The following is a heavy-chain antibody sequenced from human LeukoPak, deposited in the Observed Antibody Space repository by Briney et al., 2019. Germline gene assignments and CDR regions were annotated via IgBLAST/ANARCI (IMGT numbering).Heavy chain of an antibody. CDR3: ARVPYTSSRSGRPYYYGMDV. Sequence: PGESLRLSCAASGFMFSSYDMHWVRQAPGKGLEWVSAIGTAGDTHYPDSVKGRFIISRENAKTSLYLQMNSLRVGDTAVYYCARVPYTSSRSGRPYYYGMDVWGQGTTVTVSS. D-gene: IGHD6-13*01. V-gene: IGHV3-13*01. CDR1: GFMFSSYD. CDR2: IGTAGDT. J-gene: IGHJ6*02.